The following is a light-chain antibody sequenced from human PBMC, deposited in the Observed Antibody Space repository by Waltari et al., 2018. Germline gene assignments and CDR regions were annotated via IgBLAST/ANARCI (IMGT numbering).Light chain of an antibody. V-gene: IGLV3-19*01. CDR1: SPRRYY. CDR2: GQD. Sequence: SSELTQDPAVSVALGQTVSITCQGDSPRRYYASWYQQRPGQAPILLLYGQDNRPSGIPDRFSGSTSGNTASLTITGAQAEDEADYYCLSRDTNSTRVFGGGTRLTV. J-gene: IGLJ3*02. CDR3: LSRDTNSTRV.